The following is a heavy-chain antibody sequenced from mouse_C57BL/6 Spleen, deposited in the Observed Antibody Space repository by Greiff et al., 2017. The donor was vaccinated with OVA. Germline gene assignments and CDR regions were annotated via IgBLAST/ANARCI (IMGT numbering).Heavy chain of an antibody. J-gene: IGHJ1*03. D-gene: IGHD2-3*01. V-gene: IGHV1-15*01. CDR3: TRGGDGYSYWYFDV. CDR1: GYTFTDYE. Sequence: QVQLKQSGAELVRPGASVTLSCKASGYTFTDYEMHWVKQTPVHGLEWIGAIDPETGGTDYNQKFKGKAILTADKSSSTAYMELRSLTSEDSAVYYCTRGGDGYSYWYFDVWGTGTTVTVSS. CDR2: IDPETGGT.